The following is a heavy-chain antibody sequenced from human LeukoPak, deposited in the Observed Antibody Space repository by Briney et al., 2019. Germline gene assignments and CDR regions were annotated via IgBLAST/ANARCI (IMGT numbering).Heavy chain of an antibody. D-gene: IGHD2-2*01. Sequence: GASVKVSCKASGGTFSSYAISWVRQAPGQGLEWMGWMNPNSGNTGYAQKFQGRVTMTRNTSISTAYMELSSLRSEDTAVYYCARGQSRYCSSTSCYAGLWFDPWGQGTLVTVSS. CDR2: MNPNSGNT. CDR3: ARGQSRYCSSTSCYAGLWFDP. CDR1: GGTFSSYA. V-gene: IGHV1-8*02. J-gene: IGHJ5*02.